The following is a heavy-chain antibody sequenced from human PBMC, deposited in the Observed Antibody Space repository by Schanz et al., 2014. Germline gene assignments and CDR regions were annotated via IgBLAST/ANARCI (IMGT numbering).Heavy chain of an antibody. V-gene: IGHV1-46*03. CDR2: INPSVGNT. CDR1: GYTFTSYY. J-gene: IGHJ3*02. Sequence: QVQLVQSGAEAKKPGASVKVSCEASGYTFTSYYIHWFRQAPGQGLEWMGLINPSVGNTNYAQKFRGRVTMTRDTSTSTVYMELSGLKSEDTDVYFSARGPSTDAMDIWGQGTMVTVSS. CDR3: ARGPSTDAMDI.